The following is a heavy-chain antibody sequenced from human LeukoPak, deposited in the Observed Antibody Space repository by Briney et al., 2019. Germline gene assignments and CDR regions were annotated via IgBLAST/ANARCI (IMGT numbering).Heavy chain of an antibody. V-gene: IGHV3-30-3*01. CDR1: GFTFSDYA. Sequence: PGRSLRLSCAASGFTFSDYAMYWVRQAPGKGLEWVASMSYDGSNEYYADSVKGRFTISRDNSKNTLYLQMSSLRTEDTAVYYCARGALPDYWGQGTLVTVSS. J-gene: IGHJ4*02. CDR2: MSYDGSNE. CDR3: ARGALPDY.